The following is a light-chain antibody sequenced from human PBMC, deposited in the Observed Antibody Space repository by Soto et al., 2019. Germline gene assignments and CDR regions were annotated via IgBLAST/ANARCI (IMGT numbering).Light chain of an antibody. CDR2: WAS. CDR1: QSVLYSSNNKNY. Sequence: DIVMTQSPDSLAVSLGERATINCKSSQSVLYSSNNKNYLAWYQQKPGQPPKLLIYWASTRESGVPDRFSGSGSGTDSTLTISSLQAEDVAVYYCQQYCRPWTCGQGTKVEIK. V-gene: IGKV4-1*01. CDR3: QQYCRPWT. J-gene: IGKJ1*01.